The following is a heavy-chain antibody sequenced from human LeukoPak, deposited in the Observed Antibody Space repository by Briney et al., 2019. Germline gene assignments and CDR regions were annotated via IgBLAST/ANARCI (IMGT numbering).Heavy chain of an antibody. CDR2: ISGSGGST. V-gene: IGHV3-23*01. J-gene: IGHJ6*02. D-gene: IGHD3-10*01. CDR3: ARVSGSGSYSKPTDYYYYGMDV. Sequence: QSGGSLRLSCAASGFTFSSYAMSWVRQAPGKGLEWVSAISGSGGSTYYADSVKGRFTISRDNSKNTLYLQMNSLRAEDTAVYYCARVSGSGSYSKPTDYYYYGMDVWGQGTTVTVSS. CDR1: GFTFSSYA.